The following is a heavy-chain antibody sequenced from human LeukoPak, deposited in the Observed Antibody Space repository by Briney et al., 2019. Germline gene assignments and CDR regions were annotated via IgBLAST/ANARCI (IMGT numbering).Heavy chain of an antibody. V-gene: IGHV3-74*01. D-gene: IGHD6-19*01. CDR3: ATKQWLAPPPDS. CDR2: INTDGTVT. Sequence: GGSLRLSCAAPGFTFSKYWMLWVRHAPGKGLESVSRINTDGTVTTYADSVKGRFTVSRENADNTMFLQMHSVRDEDTAVYYCATKQWLAPPPDSWGQGTPVTVSS. CDR1: GFTFSKYW. J-gene: IGHJ4*02.